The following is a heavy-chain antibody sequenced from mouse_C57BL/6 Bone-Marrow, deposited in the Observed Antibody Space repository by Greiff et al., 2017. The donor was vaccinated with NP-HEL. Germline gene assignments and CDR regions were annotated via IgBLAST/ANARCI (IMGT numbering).Heavy chain of an antibody. V-gene: IGHV5-6*02. CDR1: GFTFSSYG. Sequence: EVKLVESGGDLVKPGGSLKLSCAASGFTFSSYGMSWVRQTPDQRLEWVATISSGGSYTYYPDSFKGRFTISRDNAKNTLYLQMSSLKSEDTAMYYCAGQAYYDAMDYWGQGTSVTVTS. J-gene: IGHJ4*01. CDR3: AGQAYYDAMDY. CDR2: ISSGGSYT.